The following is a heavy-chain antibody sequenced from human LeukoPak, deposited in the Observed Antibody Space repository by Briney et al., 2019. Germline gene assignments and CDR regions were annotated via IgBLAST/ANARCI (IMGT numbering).Heavy chain of an antibody. CDR1: GYTFTGYY. Sequence: ASVKVSRKASGYTFTGYYMHWVRQAPGQGLEWMGWINPNSGGTNYAQKFQGRVTMTRDTSISTAYMELSRLRSDDTAVYYCARDRGGSYFWFDPWGQGTLVTVSS. CDR2: INPNSGGT. D-gene: IGHD1-26*01. CDR3: ARDRGGSYFWFDP. V-gene: IGHV1-2*02. J-gene: IGHJ5*02.